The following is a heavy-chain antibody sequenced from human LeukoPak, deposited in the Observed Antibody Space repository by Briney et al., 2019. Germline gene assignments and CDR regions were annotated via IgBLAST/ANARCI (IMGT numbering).Heavy chain of an antibody. CDR1: GYTFTGYY. J-gene: IGHJ4*02. CDR3: ARDRVTMVRGVMRTNPVY. V-gene: IGHV1-2*02. CDR2: INPNSGGT. D-gene: IGHD3-10*01. Sequence: GASVKVSCKASGYTFTGYYMHWVRQAPGQGLEWMGWINPNSGGTNYAQKFQGRVTMTRDTFISTAYMELSRLRSDDTAVYYCARDRVTMVRGVMRTNPVYWGQGTLVTVSS.